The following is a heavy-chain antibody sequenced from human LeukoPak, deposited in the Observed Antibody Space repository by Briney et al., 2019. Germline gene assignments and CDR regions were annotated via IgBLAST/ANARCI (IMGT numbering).Heavy chain of an antibody. J-gene: IGHJ4*02. Sequence: ASVKVSCKASGYTFTSYYMHWVRQAPGQGLEWMGIINPSGGSTSYAQKFQGRVTMTRDTSTSTVYMELSSLRSEDTAVYYCARDRAPYDSSGYLLDYWGQGTLVTVPS. CDR1: GYTFTSYY. CDR2: INPSGGST. D-gene: IGHD3-22*01. CDR3: ARDRAPYDSSGYLLDY. V-gene: IGHV1-46*01.